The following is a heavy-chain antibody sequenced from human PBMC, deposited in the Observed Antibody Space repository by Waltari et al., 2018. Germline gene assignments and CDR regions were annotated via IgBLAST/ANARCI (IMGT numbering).Heavy chain of an antibody. V-gene: IGHV3-74*01. CDR2: TKGDGSST. D-gene: IGHD4-17*01. Sequence: EVQLEESGGGLVQPGGSLRLSCAASGFTFSSHWMHWVRQAPGKGRVGVSRTKGDGSSTSYADSVKGRFTISRDNAKNTLYLQMNSLRAEDTAGYYCSRDLQHGDFGRGRDYWGQGTLVTVSS. J-gene: IGHJ4*02. CDR3: SRDLQHGDFGRGRDY. CDR1: GFTFSSHW.